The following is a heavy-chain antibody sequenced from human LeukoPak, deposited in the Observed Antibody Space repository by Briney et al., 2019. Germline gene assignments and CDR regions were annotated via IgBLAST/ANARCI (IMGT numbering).Heavy chain of an antibody. J-gene: IGHJ3*02. D-gene: IGHD3-22*01. CDR1: GYSISSGYY. V-gene: IGHV4-38-2*01. CDR2: IYHSGST. Sequence: KPSETLSLTCAVSGYSISSGYYWGWIRQPPGKGLEWIGSIYHSGSTYYNPSLKSRVTISVDTSKNQFSLKLSSVTAEDTAVYYCARRVYYYDSSGYYYSVYAFDIWGQGTMVTVSS. CDR3: ARRVYYYDSSGYYYSVYAFDI.